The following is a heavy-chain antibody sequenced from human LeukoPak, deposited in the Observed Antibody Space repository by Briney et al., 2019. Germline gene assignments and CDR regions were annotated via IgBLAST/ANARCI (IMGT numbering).Heavy chain of an antibody. Sequence: ASVKVSCKASGYTFTSYYVHWVRQAPGQGLEWMGITNPSGGSTSYAQKFQGRVTMTRDTSTSTVYMELSSLRSEDTAVYYCAREVGELDFDYWGQGTLVTVSS. CDR2: TNPSGGST. V-gene: IGHV1-46*01. CDR3: AREVGELDFDY. CDR1: GYTFTSYY. D-gene: IGHD3-10*01. J-gene: IGHJ4*02.